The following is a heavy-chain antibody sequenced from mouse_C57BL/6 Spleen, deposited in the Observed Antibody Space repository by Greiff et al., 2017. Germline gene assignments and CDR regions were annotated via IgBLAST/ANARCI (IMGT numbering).Heavy chain of an antibody. CDR1: GFTFSDYG. Sequence: DVMLVESGGGLVKPGGSLKLSCAASGFTFSDYGMHWVRQAPEKGLEWVAYISSGSSTIYYADTVKGRFTISRDNAKNTLFLQMTSLRSEDTAMYYCARPCYDYAMDYWGQGTSVTVSS. CDR3: ARPCYDYAMDY. V-gene: IGHV5-17*01. CDR2: ISSGSSTI. D-gene: IGHD2-4*01. J-gene: IGHJ4*01.